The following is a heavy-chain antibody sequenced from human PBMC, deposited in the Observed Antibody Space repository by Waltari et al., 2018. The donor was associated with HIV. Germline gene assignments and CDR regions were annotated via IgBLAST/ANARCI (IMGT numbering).Heavy chain of an antibody. CDR1: GFTFNPYA. CDR2: ISWDGSNK. D-gene: IGHD3-22*01. CDR3: GREGDYYDSSPFDY. Sequence: QVQLVESGGGVVQPGRSLRLSCAASGFTFNPYAMHWVRQAPGQGVVWVAVISWDGSNKHYADAVKGRCTISRDNSRNSMYLQRSSLRAEDTAVYYCGREGDYYDSSPFDYWGQGTLVTVSS. J-gene: IGHJ4*02. V-gene: IGHV3-30-3*01.